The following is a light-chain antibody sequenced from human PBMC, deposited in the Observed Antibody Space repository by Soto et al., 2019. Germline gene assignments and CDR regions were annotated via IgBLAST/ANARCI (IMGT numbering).Light chain of an antibody. CDR1: SSNIGTGYD. J-gene: IGLJ2*01. CDR3: QSYDSSLNMV. V-gene: IGLV1-40*01. Sequence: QSVLTQPPSVSGALGQRVTISCTGSSSNIGTGYDVHWYQQLPRTDPKLLIYGNRHRPSGVPDRFSGSQSGTSASLAITGLQADDEADYYCQSYDSSLNMVCGGGTKLTVL. CDR2: GNR.